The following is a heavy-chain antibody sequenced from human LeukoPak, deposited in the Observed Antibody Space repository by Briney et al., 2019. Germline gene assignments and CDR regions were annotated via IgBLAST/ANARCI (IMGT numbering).Heavy chain of an antibody. V-gene: IGHV4-4*07. Sequence: SETLSLTCTVSAGSISSYYWSCIRQPAGKGLEWIERIYTSGSTNYNPSLKSRVTISVDTSKNQFSLKLSSVTAADTAVYYCATNEKVEHYYYYMDVWGKGTTVTISS. CDR1: AGSISSYY. D-gene: IGHD1-1*01. J-gene: IGHJ6*03. CDR3: ATNEKVEHYYYYMDV. CDR2: IYTSGST.